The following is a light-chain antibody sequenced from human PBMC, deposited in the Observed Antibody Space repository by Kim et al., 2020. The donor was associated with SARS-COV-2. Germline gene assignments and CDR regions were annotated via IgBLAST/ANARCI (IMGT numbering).Light chain of an antibody. CDR3: QQYDFHPET. CDR2: QAS. Sequence: SVTHSCRASQYIHIWLACLQQKPGKAPRVLLYQASTLESGVPSSFSGSGSGTEFTLTINSLHPDDSATYYCQQYDFHPETFGQGTKVDIK. CDR1: QYIHIW. V-gene: IGKV1-5*03. J-gene: IGKJ1*01.